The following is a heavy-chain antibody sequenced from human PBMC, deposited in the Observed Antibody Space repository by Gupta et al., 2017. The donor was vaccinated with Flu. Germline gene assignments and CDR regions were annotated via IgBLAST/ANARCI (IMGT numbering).Heavy chain of an antibody. V-gene: IGHV1-69*01. CDR3: ARGNESGSDNFHF. J-gene: IGHJ4*02. D-gene: IGHD5-12*01. Sequence: QVQLEQSGAEVKKPGSSVKVSCKASGDTFSIHSITWVRQAPGQGLEWMGGIIPIFGAAKNAQKFQGRVTITADESTSKGVLELSRRRSEDTAVYYCARGNESGSDNFHFWGQGTLITVSS. CDR2: IIPIFGAA. CDR1: GDTFSIHS.